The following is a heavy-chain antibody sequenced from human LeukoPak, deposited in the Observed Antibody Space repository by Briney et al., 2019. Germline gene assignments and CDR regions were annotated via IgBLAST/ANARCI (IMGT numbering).Heavy chain of an antibody. Sequence: GGSLRLSCAASGFTFSGYGMHWVRQAPGKGLEWVAFIWYDGSNKYYADSVKGRFNISRDNSKNTLYLQMNSLRVEDTAVYYCATYYRVFGGGQHWGQGTLVTVSS. CDR3: ATYYRVFGGGQH. CDR2: IWYDGSNK. D-gene: IGHD3-3*01. V-gene: IGHV3-30*02. J-gene: IGHJ1*01. CDR1: GFTFSGYG.